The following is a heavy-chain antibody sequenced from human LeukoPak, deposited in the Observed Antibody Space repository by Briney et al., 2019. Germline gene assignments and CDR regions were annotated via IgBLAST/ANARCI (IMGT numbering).Heavy chain of an antibody. J-gene: IGHJ4*02. CDR1: GGSVSSYY. D-gene: IGHD3-9*01. Sequence: PSETLSLTCTVSGGSVSSYYWNWIRQPPGKGLEWIGYIYYSGSTNYNPSLKSRVTISVDKSKNQFSLKLTSVTAADTAVYYCARPRNDILTGYYSFDYWGQGTLVTVSA. CDR3: ARPRNDILTGYYSFDY. V-gene: IGHV4-59*08. CDR2: IYYSGST.